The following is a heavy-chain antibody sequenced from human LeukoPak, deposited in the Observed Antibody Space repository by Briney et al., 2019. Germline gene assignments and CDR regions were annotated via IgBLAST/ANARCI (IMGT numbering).Heavy chain of an antibody. J-gene: IGHJ3*02. CDR2: IDYSGNT. Sequence: SETLSLTCTVSGDSISRYYWNWIRRPPGKGLEWVGYIDYSGNTNYNPSLKSQVTISVDKSKNQFSLTMSFVTAADTAMYFFGCYDYHYYGSNTVFDALDIWGQGTRVTVSS. CDR3: GCYDYHYYGSNTVFDALDI. V-gene: IGHV4-59*12. CDR1: GDSISRYY. D-gene: IGHD5-12*01.